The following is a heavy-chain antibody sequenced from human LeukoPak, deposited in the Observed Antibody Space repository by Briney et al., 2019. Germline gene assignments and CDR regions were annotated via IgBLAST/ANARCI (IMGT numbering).Heavy chain of an antibody. D-gene: IGHD4-17*01. V-gene: IGHV3-23*01. CDR3: AKFEGPRGVTTTRLDC. J-gene: IGHJ4*02. Sequence: AGGSLRLSCAASGFTFSSYAMGWVRQAPGKGLEWVSAISGSGSSTYYADSVKGRFTISRDNSKNTLYLQMNSLRAEDTALYYCAKFEGPRGVTTTRLDCWGQGTLVTVSS. CDR1: GFTFSSYA. CDR2: ISGSGSST.